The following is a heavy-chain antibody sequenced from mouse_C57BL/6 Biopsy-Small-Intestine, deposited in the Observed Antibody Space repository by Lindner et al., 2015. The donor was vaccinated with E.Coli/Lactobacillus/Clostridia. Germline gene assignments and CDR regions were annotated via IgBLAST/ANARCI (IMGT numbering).Heavy chain of an antibody. Sequence: VQLQESGAELANPGASVKLSCKASGYTFTSYWMHWVKQRPGQGLEWIGYINPSSGYTQHNQKFMDKATLTVDKSSSTAYMQLSSLTYEDSEVYYCAREIGYGNWRYFDVWGTGTTVTVSS. CDR1: GYTFTSYW. CDR3: AREIGYGNWRYFDV. V-gene: IGHV1-7*01. CDR2: INPSSGYT. J-gene: IGHJ1*03. D-gene: IGHD2-1*01.